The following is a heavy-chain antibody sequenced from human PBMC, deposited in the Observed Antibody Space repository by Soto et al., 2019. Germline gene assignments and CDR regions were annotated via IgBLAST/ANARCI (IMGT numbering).Heavy chain of an antibody. Sequence: QGQLQESGPGLVKPSETLSLTCTVSGGSISNYYCNWIRQPAGKGLEWIGRIDTSGSTNYNPALKSRVNMWLDTSKQEFSLKLSSVTAADTALYYCARGGQDFWGGPFDYWGRGALVTVSS. CDR1: GGSISNYY. CDR2: IDTSGST. CDR3: ARGGQDFWGGPFDY. D-gene: IGHD3-3*01. J-gene: IGHJ4*02. V-gene: IGHV4-4*07.